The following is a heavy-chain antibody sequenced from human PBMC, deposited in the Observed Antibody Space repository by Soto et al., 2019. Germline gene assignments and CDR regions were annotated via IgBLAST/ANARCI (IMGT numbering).Heavy chain of an antibody. V-gene: IGHV4-31*03. CDR2: IYYNGSP. Sequence: SETLSLTCTVSGGSIISGGYYWSWIRQHPGKGLEWIGYIYYNGSPYYNPSLKSRVTISLDTSKNQFSMNLDSVTAADTAVYFCARDFAYFDSWGQGTLVTVSS. D-gene: IGHD3-3*01. J-gene: IGHJ4*02. CDR1: GGSIISGGYY. CDR3: ARDFAYFDS.